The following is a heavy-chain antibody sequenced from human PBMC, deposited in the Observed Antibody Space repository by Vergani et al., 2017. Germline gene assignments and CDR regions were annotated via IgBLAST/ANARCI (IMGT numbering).Heavy chain of an antibody. CDR2: ISYDGTQK. CDR1: GFTSSYYG. Sequence: QVHLVESGGGVVQPGRSLRLSCVVSGFTSSYYGMHWVRQAPGKGLEWVAVISYDGTQKYYADSVKGRFTNSRDNSKSTLYLQMNSLRTEDTAVYYCATKSCGTPGCQIEYFREWGQGTLVTVSS. V-gene: IGHV3-30*03. D-gene: IGHD1-1*01. CDR3: ATKSCGTPGCQIEYFRE. J-gene: IGHJ1*01.